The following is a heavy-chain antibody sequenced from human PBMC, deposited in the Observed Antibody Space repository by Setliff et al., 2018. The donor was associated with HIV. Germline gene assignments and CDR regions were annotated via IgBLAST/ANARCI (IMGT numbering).Heavy chain of an antibody. Sequence: SETLSLTCSVSGVSINRTDHYWGWIRQSPGKSLEWIGSVSQSGSTYYNPSLKSRITISVDRSKNLFSLKLISVTAADQGVYYCARVPVAGANWFDPWGLG. J-gene: IGHJ5*02. CDR3: ARVPVAGANWFDP. CDR2: VSQSGST. CDR1: GVSINRTDHY. V-gene: IGHV4-39*01. D-gene: IGHD2-21*01.